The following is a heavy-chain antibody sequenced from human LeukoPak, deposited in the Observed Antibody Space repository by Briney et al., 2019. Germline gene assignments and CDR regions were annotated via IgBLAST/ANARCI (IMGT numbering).Heavy chain of an antibody. J-gene: IGHJ3*02. CDR3: ARRAWELGAFDI. CDR1: GGSFSGYY. Sequence: SQTLSLTCGVYGGSFSGYYWSWIRQPPGKGLEWIGEINHSGSTNYNPSLKSRVTISVDTSKNQFSLKLSSVTAADTAVYYCARRAWELGAFDIWGQGTMVTVSS. V-gene: IGHV4-34*01. CDR2: INHSGST. D-gene: IGHD1-26*01.